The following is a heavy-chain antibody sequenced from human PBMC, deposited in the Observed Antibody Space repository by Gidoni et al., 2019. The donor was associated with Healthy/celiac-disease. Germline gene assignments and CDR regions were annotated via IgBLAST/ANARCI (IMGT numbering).Heavy chain of an antibody. CDR2: IYSGGST. V-gene: IGHV3-66*01. Sequence: EVQLLESGGGLVQPGRSLRRAGAAAGFPVVTHYMSGVRPGSGKGLEWVSVIYSGGSTYYADSVKGRFTISRDNSKNTLYLQMNSLRAEDTAVYYCARDGIVAVAGPGLSRGGDLSFDYWGQGTLVTVSS. CDR3: ARDGIVAVAGPGLSRGGDLSFDY. D-gene: IGHD6-19*01. J-gene: IGHJ4*02. CDR1: GFPVVTHY.